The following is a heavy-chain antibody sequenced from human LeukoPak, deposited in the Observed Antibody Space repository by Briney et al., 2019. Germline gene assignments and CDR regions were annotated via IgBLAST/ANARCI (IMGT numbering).Heavy chain of an antibody. D-gene: IGHD2-21*02. CDR3: ARAQTYGDSRLLLDY. CDR1: GFTFSSYG. Sequence: PGGSLRLSCAASGFTFSSYGMSWVRQAPGKGLEWVSGINWNGGSTGYADSVEGRFTISRDNAENSQYLQMNSLRVEDTALYYCARAQTYGDSRLLLDYWGQGTLVTVSS. CDR2: INWNGGST. J-gene: IGHJ4*02. V-gene: IGHV3-20*04.